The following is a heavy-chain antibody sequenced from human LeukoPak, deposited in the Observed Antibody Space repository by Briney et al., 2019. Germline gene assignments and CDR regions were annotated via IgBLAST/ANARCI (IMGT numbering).Heavy chain of an antibody. D-gene: IGHD6-13*01. CDR1: GFTFSSYS. Sequence: PGGSLRLSCAASGFTFSSYSMNWVRQAPGKGLEWVSYISSSSSTIYYADSVKGRFTISRDNAKNSLYLQMNGLRAEDTAVYYCARAGLRAAAGLWGQGTLVTVSS. CDR3: ARAGLRAAAGL. CDR2: ISSSSSTI. J-gene: IGHJ4*02. V-gene: IGHV3-48*01.